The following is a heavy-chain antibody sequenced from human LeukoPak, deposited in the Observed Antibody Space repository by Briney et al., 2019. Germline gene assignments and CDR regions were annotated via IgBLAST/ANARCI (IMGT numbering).Heavy chain of an antibody. V-gene: IGHV3-21*01. CDR2: ISSSGSHI. CDR1: RFTFTTYS. J-gene: IGHJ4*02. D-gene: IGHD3-9*01. Sequence: GGSLRLSCAACRFTFTTYSMNWVRQAPGKGLEWVSSISSSGSHIYYADSVKGRFSVSRDNGKNSLYLQMNSLRVEDTAVYYCARSIGSDWSPFDYWGQGTLVSVSS. CDR3: ARSIGSDWSPFDY.